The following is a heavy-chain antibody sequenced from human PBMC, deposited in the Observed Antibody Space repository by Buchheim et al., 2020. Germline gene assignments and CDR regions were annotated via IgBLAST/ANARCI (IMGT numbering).Heavy chain of an antibody. D-gene: IGHD3/OR15-3a*01. CDR2: ISGSSTDT. V-gene: IGHV3-11*05. CDR1: GFTFSDYD. CDR3: ARASLEVMVFEFSIGAWSPWGRGFYMDA. J-gene: IGHJ6*03. Sequence: QVQLVESGGGLVKPGGSLRLSCAASGFTFSDYDMSWIRQAPGKGLEWVTYISGSSTDTSYADSVKGRFTISRDDAKNSLYLQVNSVSAENTAVYYCARASLEVMVFEFSIGAWSPWGRGFYMDAWGKGTT.